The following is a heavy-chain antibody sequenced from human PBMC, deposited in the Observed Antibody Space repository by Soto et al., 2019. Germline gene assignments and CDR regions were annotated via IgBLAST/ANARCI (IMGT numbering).Heavy chain of an antibody. CDR3: SYVYSSASYFTAL. V-gene: IGHV3-23*01. CDR2: ISARGDST. D-gene: IGHD6-19*01. CDR1: GFTFSSYA. Sequence: EVQLLESVGDLVQPVESLSLSCAASGFTFSSYAMAWVRRTPGKGLQLISVISARGDSTYSADSVNGRFTISSDNSRNTLYRQMNSLRTADSAVNTCSYVYSSASYFTALWGQGTRVSVSS. J-gene: IGHJ4*02.